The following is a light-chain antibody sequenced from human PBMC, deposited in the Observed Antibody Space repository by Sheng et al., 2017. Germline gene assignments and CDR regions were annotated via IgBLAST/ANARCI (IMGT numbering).Light chain of an antibody. Sequence: QSALTQPPSASGSPGQSVTISCTGTSSDVGGYDYVSWYQQHPRKAPKLMIYEVSKRPSGVPDRFSGSKSGNTASLTVSGLQAEDEADYFCSSYVGSSNVIFGGGTKLTVL. J-gene: IGLJ2*01. CDR1: SSDVGGYDY. CDR3: SSYVGSSNVI. CDR2: EVS. V-gene: IGLV2-8*01.